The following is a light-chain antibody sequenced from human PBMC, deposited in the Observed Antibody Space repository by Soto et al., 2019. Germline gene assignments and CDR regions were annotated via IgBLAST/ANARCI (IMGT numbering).Light chain of an antibody. CDR3: QQYDRSPET. CDR1: QSISSGG. V-gene: IGKV3-20*01. J-gene: IGKJ3*01. CDR2: GAS. Sequence: EIVLTQSPGTLSLSPGERATLSCRASQSISSGGLAWYQQKPGQAPRLLIYGASSRATGIPDRFSGRGSGTDFTLTTNTLEPEDFAVYFCQQYDRSPETFGPGT.